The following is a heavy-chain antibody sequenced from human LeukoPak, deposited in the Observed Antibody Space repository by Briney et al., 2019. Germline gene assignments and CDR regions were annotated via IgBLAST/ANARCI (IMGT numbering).Heavy chain of an antibody. CDR1: GYTFTNYY. J-gene: IGHJ1*01. Sequence: ASVKVSCKASGYTFTNYYVHWVRQAPGQGLEWMGIIKPSGGGTSYALKFQGRVTMTRDTSTSTAYMELSSLRSEDTAVYYCPRDHFDSSGYYYLLGYFEHWGQGTLVTVSS. CDR3: PRDHFDSSGYYYLLGYFEH. CDR2: IKPSGGGT. V-gene: IGHV1-46*01. D-gene: IGHD3-22*01.